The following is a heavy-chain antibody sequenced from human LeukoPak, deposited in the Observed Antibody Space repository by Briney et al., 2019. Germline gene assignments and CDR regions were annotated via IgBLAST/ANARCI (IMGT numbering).Heavy chain of an antibody. Sequence: GGSLRLSCAASGFTFSSYAMHWVRQAPGKGLEWVAVISYDGSNKYYADSVKGRFTISRDNSKNTLYLQMNSLRAEDTAVYYCARATSDNILTGYYSPWGQGTLVTVSS. D-gene: IGHD3-9*01. CDR2: ISYDGSNK. J-gene: IGHJ5*02. CDR1: GFTFSSYA. V-gene: IGHV3-30*04. CDR3: ARATSDNILTGYYSP.